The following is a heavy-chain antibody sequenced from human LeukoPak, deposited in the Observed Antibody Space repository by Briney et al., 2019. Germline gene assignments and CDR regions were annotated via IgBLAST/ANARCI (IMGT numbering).Heavy chain of an antibody. CDR2: INPNSGGT. CDR3: ASGSLASYFDH. CDR1: GYTFSGYY. J-gene: IGHJ4*02. D-gene: IGHD3-16*01. V-gene: IGHV1-2*02. Sequence: ASVKVSCKASGYTFSGYYMHWVRQAPGQGLEWMGWINPNSGGTKYVQKFQGRVTVTRDTSISTAYMELSRLRSDDTAVYYCASGSLASYFDHWGQGTLVTVSS.